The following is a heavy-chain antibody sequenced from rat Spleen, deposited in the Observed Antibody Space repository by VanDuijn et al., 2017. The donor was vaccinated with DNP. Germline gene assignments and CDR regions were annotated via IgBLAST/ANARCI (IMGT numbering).Heavy chain of an antibody. J-gene: IGHJ2*01. V-gene: IGHV5-58*01. CDR3: ARENGGYGDY. CDR1: GFTFSTYW. CDR2: ISYDGDST. Sequence: EVQLVETGGGLVQPGRSLKLSCVASGFTFSTYWMYWIRQAPGKGLEWVASISYDGDSTYYRDSVKGRFTISRDNAGNTVYLQMNSLRSEDTATYYCARENGGYGDYWGQGVMVTVSS. D-gene: IGHD1-11*01.